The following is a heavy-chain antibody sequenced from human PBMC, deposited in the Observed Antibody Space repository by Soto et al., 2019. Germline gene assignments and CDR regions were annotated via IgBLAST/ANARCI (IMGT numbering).Heavy chain of an antibody. CDR3: AASIFYYGMDV. CDR2: IYPGDSDT. J-gene: IGHJ6*02. CDR1: GYTFTNYW. Sequence: SLKISSKDSGYTFTNYWIGWVRQVPGKGPEWMGIIYPGDSDTKYNPSFQGQVTISADKSITTTYLQWSSLKASDTAIYYCAASIFYYGMDVWGQGNTVTVSS. V-gene: IGHV5-51*01.